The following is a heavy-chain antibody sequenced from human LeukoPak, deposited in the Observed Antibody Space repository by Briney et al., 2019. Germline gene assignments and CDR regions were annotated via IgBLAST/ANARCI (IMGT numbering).Heavy chain of an antibody. Sequence: SQTLSLTCTVSGYSISNGAYYWNWIRQHPGKGLEWIGYIYYSGDTYYNPSLKSRTTISADTSKNQFSLELNSVTVADTAVYYCARVGISGGVDFDYWGQGTLVTVSS. CDR3: ARVGISGGVDFDY. V-gene: IGHV4-31*03. J-gene: IGHJ4*02. CDR2: IYYSGDT. CDR1: GYSISNGAYY. D-gene: IGHD2-15*01.